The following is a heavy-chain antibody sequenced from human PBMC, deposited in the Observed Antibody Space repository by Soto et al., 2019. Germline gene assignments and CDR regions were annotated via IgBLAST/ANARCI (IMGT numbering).Heavy chain of an antibody. D-gene: IGHD3-16*02. CDR1: GGSVSSGSYY. J-gene: IGHJ4*02. CDR3: ASVAFGGVIVRDY. V-gene: IGHV4-61*01. CDR2: IYYSGST. Sequence: SETLSLTCTVSGGSVSSGSYYWSWIRQPPGKGLEWIGYIYYSGSTNYNPSLKGRVTISVDTSKNQFSLKLSSVTAADTAVYYCASVAFGGVIVRDYWGQGTLVTVSS.